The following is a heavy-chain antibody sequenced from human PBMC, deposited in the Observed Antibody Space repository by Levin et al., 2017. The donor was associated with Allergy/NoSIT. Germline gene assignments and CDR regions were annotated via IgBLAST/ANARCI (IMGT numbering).Heavy chain of an antibody. Sequence: GGSLRLSCAASGFTFTSFWMTWVRQAPGKGLEWVANIERDGSETYYVDSVKGRFTISRDNGKNSVYLQMNSLRVDDTAVYYCAREEGWGYHYGMDVWGQGTTVTVSS. CDR2: IERDGSET. D-gene: IGHD3-16*02. J-gene: IGHJ6*02. V-gene: IGHV3-7*01. CDR3: AREEGWGYHYGMDV. CDR1: GFTFTSFW.